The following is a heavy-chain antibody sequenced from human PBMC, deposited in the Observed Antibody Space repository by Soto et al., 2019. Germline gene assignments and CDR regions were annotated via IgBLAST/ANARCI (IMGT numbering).Heavy chain of an antibody. J-gene: IGHJ6*03. D-gene: IGHD4-4*01. CDR2: IGTAGDT. Sequence: PGGSLRLSCAASGFTFSSYDMHWVRQATGKGLEWVSAIGTAGDTYYPGSVKGRFTISRENAKNSLYLQMNSLRAGDTAVYYCARGRAGYSNTPINYMDVWGKGTTVTVSS. CDR3: ARGRAGYSNTPINYMDV. CDR1: GFTFSSYD. V-gene: IGHV3-13*01.